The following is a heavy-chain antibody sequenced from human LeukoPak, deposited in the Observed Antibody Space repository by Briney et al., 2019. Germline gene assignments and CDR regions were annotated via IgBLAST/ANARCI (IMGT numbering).Heavy chain of an antibody. Sequence: PGGSLRLSCAASGFTFDDYVMSWVRQAPGKGLEWVSGIYWNGGSIGYADSVKGRFTISRDNAKNSLNLLMNSLTAEDKALYYCASRKVGYSYGALDYWGQGTLVTVSS. CDR2: IYWNGGSI. D-gene: IGHD5-18*01. V-gene: IGHV3-20*04. J-gene: IGHJ4*02. CDR3: ASRKVGYSYGALDY. CDR1: GFTFDDYV.